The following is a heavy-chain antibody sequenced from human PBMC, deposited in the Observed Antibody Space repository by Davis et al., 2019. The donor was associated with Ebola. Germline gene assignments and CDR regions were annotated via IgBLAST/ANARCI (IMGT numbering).Heavy chain of an antibody. CDR3: TLTTVTSSDY. Sequence: GESLKISCAASGSTFSGSAMHWVRQASGKGLEWVGRIRSKANSYATAYAASVKGRFTISRDDSKNTAYLQMNSLKTEDTAVYYCTLTTVTSSDYWGQGTLVTVSS. J-gene: IGHJ4*02. D-gene: IGHD4-17*01. V-gene: IGHV3-73*01. CDR1: GSTFSGSA. CDR2: IRSKANSYAT.